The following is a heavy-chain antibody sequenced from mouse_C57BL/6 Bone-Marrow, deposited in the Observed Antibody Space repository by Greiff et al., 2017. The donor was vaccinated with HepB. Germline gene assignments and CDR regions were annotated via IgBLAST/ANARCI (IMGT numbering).Heavy chain of an antibody. CDR2: IHPNSGST. CDR1: GYTFTSYW. V-gene: IGHV1-64*01. J-gene: IGHJ2*01. D-gene: IGHD1-1*01. Sequence: VQLQQPGAELVKPGASVKLSCKASGYTFTSYWMHWVKQRPGQGLEWIGMIHPNSGSTNYNEKFKSKATLTVDKSSSTAYMQLSSLTSEDSAVYYCARTGSSYSVYFDYWGQGTTLTVSS. CDR3: ARTGSSYSVYFDY.